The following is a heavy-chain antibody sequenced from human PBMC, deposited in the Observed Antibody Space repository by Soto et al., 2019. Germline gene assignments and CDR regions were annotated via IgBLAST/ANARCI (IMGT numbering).Heavy chain of an antibody. CDR3: ARMTYYYDSSGYPHYYYYGMDV. D-gene: IGHD3-22*01. CDR1: GFTFSSYS. Sequence: GGSLRLSCAASGFTFSSYSMNWVRQAPGKGLEWVSSISSSSSYIYYADSVKGRFTISRDNAKNSLYLQMNSLRAEDTAVYYCARMTYYYDSSGYPHYYYYGMDVWGQGTTVTVSS. CDR2: ISSSSSYI. J-gene: IGHJ6*02. V-gene: IGHV3-21*01.